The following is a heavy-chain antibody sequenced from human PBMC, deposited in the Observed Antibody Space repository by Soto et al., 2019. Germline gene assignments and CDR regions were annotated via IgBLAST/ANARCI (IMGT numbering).Heavy chain of an antibody. CDR3: ATEPHDYSNYEESDWFDP. CDR1: GFTFSSYA. J-gene: IGHJ5*02. V-gene: IGHV3-23*01. Sequence: EVQLLESGGGLVQPGGSLRLSCAASGFTFSSYAMSWVRQAPGKGLEWVSAISGSGGSTYYADSVKGRFTISRDNSKNTLNLQMNSLRAEDTAVYYCATEPHDYSNYEESDWFDPGGQGTLVTVSS. CDR2: ISGSGGST. D-gene: IGHD4-4*01.